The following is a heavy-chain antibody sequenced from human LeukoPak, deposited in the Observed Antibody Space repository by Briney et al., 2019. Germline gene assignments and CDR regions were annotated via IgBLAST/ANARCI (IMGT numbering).Heavy chain of an antibody. CDR3: AREYISGWYDY. D-gene: IGHD6-19*01. Sequence: GGSLRLSCAASGFTVSSNYMSWVRQAPGKGLEWVSVIYSGGSTYYANSVKGRFTTSRDNSKSTLYLQMNSLRAEDTAVYYCAREYISGWYDYWGQGTLVTVSS. V-gene: IGHV3-53*05. J-gene: IGHJ4*02. CDR2: IYSGGST. CDR1: GFTVSSNY.